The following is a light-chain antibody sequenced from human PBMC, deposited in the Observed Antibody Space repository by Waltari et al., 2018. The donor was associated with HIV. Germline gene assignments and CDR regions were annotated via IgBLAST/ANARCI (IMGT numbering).Light chain of an antibody. Sequence: FMLTQPRSVSESPGKTVTISCTRSSGSIGSNYVQWYQQRPGSYPTTVIYVDDQRPSGVAGRFSCSIDRSSYSASLTLSGLMTEDEADYYCQSYDSNTRIFGTGTKVTVL. CDR1: SGSIGSNY. CDR2: VDD. V-gene: IGLV6-57*01. J-gene: IGLJ1*01. CDR3: QSYDSNTRI.